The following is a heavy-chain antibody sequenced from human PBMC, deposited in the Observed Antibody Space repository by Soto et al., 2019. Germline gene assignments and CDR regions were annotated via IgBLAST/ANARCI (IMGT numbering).Heavy chain of an antibody. J-gene: IGHJ3*02. CDR1: GYAFTSFG. CDR3: ARDRRVGATTDAYDI. CDR2: IGTYHGNT. D-gene: IGHD1-26*01. Sequence: QVQLVQSGAEVKKPGASVKVSCKASGYAFTSFGITWVRQAPGQGLEWMGWIGTYHGNTNYAQKLQGRDTMTRDTSTTTAHMELRSLTSDDTAVYYCARDRRVGATTDAYDIWGQGTMVTVSS. V-gene: IGHV1-18*01.